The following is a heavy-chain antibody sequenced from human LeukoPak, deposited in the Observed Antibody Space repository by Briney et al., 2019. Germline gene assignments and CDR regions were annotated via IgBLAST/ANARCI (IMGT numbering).Heavy chain of an antibody. CDR3: ARGVWFGSGAFNWFDP. J-gene: IGHJ5*02. V-gene: IGHV1-8*02. CDR2: MNPNSGNT. CDR1: GYTFTGYY. Sequence: GASVKVSCKASGYTFTGYYMHWVRQAPGQGLEWMGWMNPNSGNTGYAQKFQGRVTMTRNTSISTAYMELSSLRSEDTAVYYCARGVWFGSGAFNWFDPWGQGTLVTVSS. D-gene: IGHD3-10*01.